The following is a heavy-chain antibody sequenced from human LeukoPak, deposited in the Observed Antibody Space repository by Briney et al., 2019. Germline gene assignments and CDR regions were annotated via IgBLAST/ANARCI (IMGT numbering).Heavy chain of an antibody. J-gene: IGHJ4*02. CDR2: IWYDGSNK. D-gene: IGHD3-10*01. CDR3: ARGPGMGYFDY. Sequence: GGSLRLSCAASGFIFSSYGMHWVRQAPGKGLEWVAVIWYDGSNKYYADSVKGRFSISRDDSKNTLYLQMNSLRAEDTAVYYCARGPGMGYFDYWGQGTLVTVPS. CDR1: GFIFSSYG. V-gene: IGHV3-33*01.